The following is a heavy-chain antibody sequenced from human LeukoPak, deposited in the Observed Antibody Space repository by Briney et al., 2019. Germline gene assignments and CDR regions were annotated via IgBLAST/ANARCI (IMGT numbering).Heavy chain of an antibody. CDR1: GFTFSIYA. Sequence: GGSLRLSCAASGFTFSIYAMSWVRQAPGKGLEWVSGISASGNNTYYADSVKGRFTISRDNSKNTLYLQMNSLRAEDTAVYYCAKNRMSAYSGSYWGDAFDIWGQGTMVTVSS. D-gene: IGHD1-26*01. CDR3: AKNRMSAYSGSYWGDAFDI. J-gene: IGHJ3*02. CDR2: ISASGNNT. V-gene: IGHV3-23*01.